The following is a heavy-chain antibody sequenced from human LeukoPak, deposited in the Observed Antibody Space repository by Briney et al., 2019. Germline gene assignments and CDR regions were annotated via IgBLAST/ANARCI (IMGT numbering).Heavy chain of an antibody. D-gene: IGHD3-3*01. J-gene: IGHJ4*02. CDR1: GFTFSSYA. V-gene: IGHV3-30-3*01. Sequence: SGGPLRLSCAASGFTFSSYAMHWVRQAPGKGLEWVAVISYDGSNKYYADSVKGRFTISRDNSKNTLYLQMNSLRAEDTAVYYCARAFHYDFWSGYYTGLPNWGQGTLVTVSS. CDR2: ISYDGSNK. CDR3: ARAFHYDFWSGYYTGLPN.